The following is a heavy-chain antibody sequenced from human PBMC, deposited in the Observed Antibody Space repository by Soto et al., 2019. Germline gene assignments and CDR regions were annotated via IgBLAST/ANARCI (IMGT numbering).Heavy chain of an antibody. CDR2: MNPNSGNT. J-gene: IGHJ6*03. CDR3: ARGDRDCSGGSCYRYMDV. CDR1: GYTFTSYD. Sequence: ASVKVSCKASGYTFTSYDINWVRQATGQGLEWMGWMNPNSGNTGYAQKFQGRVTMTRNTSISTAYMELSSLRSEDTAVYYCARGDRDCSGGSCYRYMDVWGKGTTVTVSS. D-gene: IGHD2-15*01. V-gene: IGHV1-8*01.